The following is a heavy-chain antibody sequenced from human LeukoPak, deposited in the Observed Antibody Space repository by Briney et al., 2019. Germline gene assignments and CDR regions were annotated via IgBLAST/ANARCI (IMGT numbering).Heavy chain of an antibody. CDR1: GFTFDSYW. Sequence: GGSLRLSCVASGFTFDSYWMTWVRQAPGKGLEWVANIKQDGSKKNYVDSVKGRFTISRDNAKNSLFLQMNSLRAEDTAVYYCARAVDCWGQGTLVTVSS. V-gene: IGHV3-7*03. CDR3: ARAVDC. J-gene: IGHJ4*02. CDR2: IKQDGSKK.